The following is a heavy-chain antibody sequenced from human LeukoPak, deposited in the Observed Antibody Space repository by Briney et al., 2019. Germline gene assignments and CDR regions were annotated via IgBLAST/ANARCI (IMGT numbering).Heavy chain of an antibody. CDR3: ARENYDSSIHGMDV. J-gene: IGHJ6*02. V-gene: IGHV4-34*01. CDR1: GVSLSGYY. D-gene: IGHD3-22*01. CDR2: INYSGSIT. Sequence: SETLSLTCGVDGVSLSGYYWSWIRQSPGKGLEWIGEINYSGSITYNNPSLQSRVTISVDTSKNQFSLKLSSVTAADTAVYYCARENYDSSIHGMDVWGQGTTVTVSS.